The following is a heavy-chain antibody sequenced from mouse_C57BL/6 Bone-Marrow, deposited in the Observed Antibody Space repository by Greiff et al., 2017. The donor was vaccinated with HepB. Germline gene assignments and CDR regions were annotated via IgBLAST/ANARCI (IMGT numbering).Heavy chain of an antibody. D-gene: IGHD1-1*01. CDR1: GFSLTSYG. CDR3: AENAATVREPGYFDV. Sequence: VQLQQSGPGLVQPSQSLSITCTVSGFSLTSYGVHWVRQSPGQGLEWLGVIWRGGSTDYNAAFMSRLSITKDNSKSQVFFKRNSLQADDTAIYYCAENAATVREPGYFDVWGTGTTVTVSS. CDR2: IWRGGST. V-gene: IGHV2-5*01. J-gene: IGHJ1*03.